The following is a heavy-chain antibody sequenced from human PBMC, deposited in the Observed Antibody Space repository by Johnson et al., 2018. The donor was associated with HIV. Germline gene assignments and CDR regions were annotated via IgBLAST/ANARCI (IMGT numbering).Heavy chain of an antibody. V-gene: IGHV3-30-3*01. CDR2: ISYDGSNK. CDR1: GFTFSSYA. Sequence: QVQLVESGGGVVQPGRSLRLSCAASGFTFSSYAMHWVRQAPGKGLEWVAVISYDGSNKYYADSVKGRFTISRDNSKNTLYLQMNSLGAEDTAVYYCARALEVGATTANEAFDIWGQGTMVTVSS. D-gene: IGHD1-26*01. CDR3: ARALEVGATTANEAFDI. J-gene: IGHJ3*02.